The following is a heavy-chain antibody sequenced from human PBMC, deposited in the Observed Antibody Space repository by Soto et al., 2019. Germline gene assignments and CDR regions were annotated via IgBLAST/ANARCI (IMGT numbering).Heavy chain of an antibody. CDR1: GDSISGSS. D-gene: IGHD6-19*01. J-gene: IGHJ4*02. CDR3: ARGSGWYFH. CDR2: MYFSGST. V-gene: IGHV4-59*01. Sequence: QVQLQESGPGLVKPSETLSLTCTVSGDSISGSSWSWIRQPPGKGLEWIAYMYFSGSTNYNPSLKSRVTISVDTSKNQFSLKLNSVTAADSAVYYCARGSGWYFHWGQGTLVTVS.